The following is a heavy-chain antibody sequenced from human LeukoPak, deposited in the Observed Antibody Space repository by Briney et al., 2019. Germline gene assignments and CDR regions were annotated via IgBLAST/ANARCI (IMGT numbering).Heavy chain of an antibody. V-gene: IGHV1-24*01. CDR1: GYTLTELF. D-gene: IGHD3-9*01. Sequence: ASVKVSSKVSGYTLTELFMHSVRQAPGKGVEWMGGFYPEDGETIYTQKLQGRVTPTEDTSTDTAFMELSSLRSEDTAVYYCATGLYFDWLVAFDIWGQGTMVTVSS. CDR2: FYPEDGET. J-gene: IGHJ3*02. CDR3: ATGLYFDWLVAFDI.